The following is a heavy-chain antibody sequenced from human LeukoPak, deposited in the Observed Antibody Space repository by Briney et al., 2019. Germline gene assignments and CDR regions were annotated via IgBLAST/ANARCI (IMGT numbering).Heavy chain of an antibody. J-gene: IGHJ4*02. Sequence: PPQTLSLTCTVSGGSISSGGDYWSWIRQYPGKSLEWIGYIFYTGSTYYNPSLESRVTISVDTSKNQFSLKLNSVTAADTAVYYCASSAPGYSDYWGQGTLVTVSS. CDR1: GGSISSGGDY. CDR2: IFYTGST. CDR3: ASSAPGYSDY. D-gene: IGHD6-13*01. V-gene: IGHV4-31*03.